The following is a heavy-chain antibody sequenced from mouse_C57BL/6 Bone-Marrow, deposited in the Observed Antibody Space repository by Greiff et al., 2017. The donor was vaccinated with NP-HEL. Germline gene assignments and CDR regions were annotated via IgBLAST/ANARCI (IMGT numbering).Heavy chain of an antibody. CDR3: ARYYYSNYGRYFDY. CDR2: IYPRSGNT. Sequence: VQLQQSGAELARPGASVKLSCKASGYTFTSYGISWVKQRPGQGLEWIGEIYPRSGNTYYNEKFKGKATLTADKSSSTAYMELRSLTSEDSAVYFCARYYYSNYGRYFDYWGQGTTLTVSS. D-gene: IGHD2-5*01. J-gene: IGHJ2*01. CDR1: GYTFTSYG. V-gene: IGHV1-81*01.